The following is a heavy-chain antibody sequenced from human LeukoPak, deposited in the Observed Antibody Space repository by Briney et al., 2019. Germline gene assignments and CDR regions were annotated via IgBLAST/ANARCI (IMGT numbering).Heavy chain of an antibody. CDR1: GGSISSYY. Sequence: SETLSLTCTVSGGSISSYYWSWIRQPAGKGLEWIGRIYTSGSTNYNPSLKSRVTMSVDTSKNQFSLKLSSVTAADTAVYYCARDYYDCGGDCYYYYYMDVWGKGTTVTVSS. CDR2: IYTSGST. CDR3: ARDYYDCGGDCYYYYYMDV. J-gene: IGHJ6*03. D-gene: IGHD2-21*02. V-gene: IGHV4-4*07.